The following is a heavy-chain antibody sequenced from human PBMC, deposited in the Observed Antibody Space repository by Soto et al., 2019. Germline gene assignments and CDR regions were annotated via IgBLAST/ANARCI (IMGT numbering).Heavy chain of an antibody. CDR2: ISGSGGNT. CDR1: GFSFSSYA. J-gene: IGHJ6*02. Sequence: EVRLLESGGGLVQPGGSLRLSCAASGFSFSSYAMNWVRQAPGEGLEWVSGISGSGGNTYYADSVKGRFTISRDSTKNTLYLQMNSLRAEDTAVYFCAKDGGSGSYYSPFGTDYGMDVWGQGTTVTVSS. V-gene: IGHV3-23*01. CDR3: AKDGGSGSYYSPFGTDYGMDV. D-gene: IGHD3-10*01.